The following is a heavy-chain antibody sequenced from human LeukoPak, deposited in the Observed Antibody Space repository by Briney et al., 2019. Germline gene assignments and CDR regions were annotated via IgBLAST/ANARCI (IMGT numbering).Heavy chain of an antibody. Sequence: SQTLSLTCTVSGGSISSGSYYWSWIRQPAGKGLEWIGRIYTSGSTNYNPSLKSRVTISVDTSKNQFSLKLSSVTAADTAVYYCARDSYGDYVYWGQGTLVTVSS. D-gene: IGHD4-17*01. CDR3: ARDSYGDYVY. CDR1: GGSISSGSYY. V-gene: IGHV4-61*02. CDR2: IYTSGST. J-gene: IGHJ4*02.